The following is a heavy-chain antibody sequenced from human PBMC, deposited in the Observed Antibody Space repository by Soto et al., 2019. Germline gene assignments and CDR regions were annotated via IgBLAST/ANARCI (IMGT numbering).Heavy chain of an antibody. CDR1: GVSISSGNW. CDR3: ARLVYDTRLNYMYFDF. Sequence: SETLSLTCAVSGVSISSGNWWTWVRQTPQRGLEYIGEIFHDGTANYYPSFEIRVAISVDTSKNKFSLKLTSVTAADTAIYFCARLVYDTRLNYMYFDFWGQGALVTVSS. D-gene: IGHD2-8*01. J-gene: IGHJ4*02. CDR2: IFHDGTA. V-gene: IGHV4-4*02.